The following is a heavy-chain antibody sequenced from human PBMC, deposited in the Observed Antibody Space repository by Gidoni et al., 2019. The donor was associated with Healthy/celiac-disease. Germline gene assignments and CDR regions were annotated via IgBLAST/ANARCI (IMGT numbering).Heavy chain of an antibody. Sequence: EGQPVKSGGRLVRRGGALRLSCTGSGFTFSRYAMSWVRGAPGKGLEWFSSICGSGCSTYYADSVTGRFTISGDLSKNTLYLQMNSLIAEDTAVYYCARGRDFGWIQLWLQEDLLDRLDYWGHGTLVTVSS. CDR3: ARGRDFGWIQLWLQEDLLDRLDY. J-gene: IGHJ4*01. V-gene: IGHV3-23*04. CDR2: ICGSGCST. D-gene: IGHD5-18*01. CDR1: GFTFSRYA.